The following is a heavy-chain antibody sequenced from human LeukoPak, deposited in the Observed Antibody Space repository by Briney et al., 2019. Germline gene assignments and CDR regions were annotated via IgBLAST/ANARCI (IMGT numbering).Heavy chain of an antibody. Sequence: GGSLRLSCAASGFTFSSYSMNWVRQAPGKGLEWVSSISSSSSYIYYADSVKGRFTISRDNAKNSLYLQMNSLRAEDTAVYYCARDLNYYYYGMDIWGQGTTVTVSS. V-gene: IGHV3-21*01. J-gene: IGHJ6*02. CDR1: GFTFSSYS. CDR3: ARDLNYYYYGMDI. CDR2: ISSSSSYI.